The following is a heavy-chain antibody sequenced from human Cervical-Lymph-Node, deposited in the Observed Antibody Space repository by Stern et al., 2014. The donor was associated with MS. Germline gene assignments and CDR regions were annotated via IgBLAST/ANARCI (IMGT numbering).Heavy chain of an antibody. V-gene: IGHV4-31*03. D-gene: IGHD4/OR15-4a*01. CDR2: IYYSGST. CDR3: ARRAGGSDNYFDP. CDR1: GGSIISGDFY. J-gene: IGHJ5*02. Sequence: VQLVGSGPGLVKPSQTLSLTCTVSGGSIISGDFYWSWIRQLPGKGLEWIGYIYYSGSTYYNPSLNSRVTISVDTANNQFSLKLSSVTAADTAVYYCARRAGGSDNYFDPWGQGTLVTVSS.